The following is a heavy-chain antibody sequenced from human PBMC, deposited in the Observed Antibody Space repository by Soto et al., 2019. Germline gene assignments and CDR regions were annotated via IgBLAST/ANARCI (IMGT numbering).Heavy chain of an antibody. CDR1: GYTFTSYG. D-gene: IGHD6-13*01. CDR2: ISAANGDT. Sequence: QVQLVQSGTEVKKPGASVKVSCKASGYTFTSYGIHWVRQAPGQRLEWMGWISAANGDTKYSPKSQGRVTITRDTSASPAYMELSSVRSEDTAVYYCVRRHVSATGIHWFDPWGQGTLVTVSS. J-gene: IGHJ5*02. V-gene: IGHV1-3*01. CDR3: VRRHVSATGIHWFDP.